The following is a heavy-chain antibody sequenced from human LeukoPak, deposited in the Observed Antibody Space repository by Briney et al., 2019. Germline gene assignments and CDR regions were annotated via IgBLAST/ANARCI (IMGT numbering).Heavy chain of an antibody. J-gene: IGHJ6*02. CDR3: VEDLSYYYYAMAV. V-gene: IGHV3-43*02. D-gene: IGHD2/OR15-2a*01. CDR2: ISGDGSTT. Sequence: QTGGSLRLSCAASGFTSDDSAMHWVRQAPGKGLEWVSLISGDGSTTYYADSVKGRFTIFRDNSKNSLYLQMNSLRPEDTALYFCVEDLSYYYYAMAVWGQGTTVTVSS. CDR1: GFTSDDSA.